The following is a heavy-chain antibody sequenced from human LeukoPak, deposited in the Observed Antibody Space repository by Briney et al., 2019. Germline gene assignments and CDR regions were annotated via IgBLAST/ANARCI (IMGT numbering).Heavy chain of an antibody. CDR1: GYSISSGSY. Sequence: KASETLSLTCAVSGYSISSGSYWGWIRQPPGKGLEWIGNMFHSGDTYHNPSLKSRVTISADTSKNQFSLKLTSVTAADTAVYYCAKVGAYRDYARHDYWGQGTLVTVSS. V-gene: IGHV4-38-2*01. D-gene: IGHD4-17*01. CDR2: MFHSGDT. CDR3: AKVGAYRDYARHDY. J-gene: IGHJ4*02.